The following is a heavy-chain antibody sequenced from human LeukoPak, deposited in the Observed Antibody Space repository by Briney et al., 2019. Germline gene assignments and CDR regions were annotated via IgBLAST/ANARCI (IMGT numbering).Heavy chain of an antibody. D-gene: IGHD5-12*01. CDR2: INHSGST. J-gene: IGHJ4*02. CDR1: GGSFSGYY. V-gene: IGHV4-34*01. CDR3: ARATEIVPLDY. Sequence: SSETLSLTCAVYGGSFSGYYWSWIRQPPGKGLEWIGEINHSGSTNYNPSLKSRVTISVDTSKNQFSLKLSSVTAADTAVYYCARATEIVPLDYWGQGTLVTVSS.